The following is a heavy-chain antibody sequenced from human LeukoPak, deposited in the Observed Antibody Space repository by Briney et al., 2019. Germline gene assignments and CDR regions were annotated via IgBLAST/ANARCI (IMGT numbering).Heavy chain of an antibody. D-gene: IGHD5-18*01. CDR1: GFSVSTNY. CDR2: ISSGDNT. Sequence: PGGSLRLSCAASGFSVSTNYMSWVRQAPAKGLEWVSVISSGDNTYYADFVKGRFTISRENSKNTLYLQMNSLRAEDTAVFFCAREGSGYTYGYNDAFDLWGQGTMVTVSS. CDR3: AREGSGYTYGYNDAFDL. V-gene: IGHV3-53*01. J-gene: IGHJ3*01.